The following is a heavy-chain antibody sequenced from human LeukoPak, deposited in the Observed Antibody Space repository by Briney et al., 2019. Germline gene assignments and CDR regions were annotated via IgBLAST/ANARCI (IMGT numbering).Heavy chain of an antibody. CDR3: ARDRDWAFDY. D-gene: IGHD3-9*01. CDR2: IRSSDNTI. CDR1: GFTFTTYS. Sequence: GGSLRLSCAASGFTFTTYSMNWVRQAPGKGLEWISYIRSSDNTILYADSVKGRFTISRDDAKDSLYLQMNNLRDEDTAVYYCARDRDWAFDYWGQGTQVTVST. V-gene: IGHV3-48*02. J-gene: IGHJ4*02.